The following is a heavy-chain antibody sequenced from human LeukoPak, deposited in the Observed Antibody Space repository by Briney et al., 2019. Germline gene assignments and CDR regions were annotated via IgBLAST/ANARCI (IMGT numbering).Heavy chain of an antibody. CDR3: ARAGHFGGPDFDY. CDR2: IGRSASAL. CDR1: GFTLGDYY. V-gene: IGHV3-11*01. J-gene: IGHJ4*02. Sequence: GRCLRLSCAASGFTLGDYYMSSVRQAPGEGLEWVSYIGRSASALSYAASVKGRFTISRAHAKTSLFLHMNCLRAEERAGIYCARAGHFGGPDFDYWGQGALVTVSS. D-gene: IGHD3-16*01.